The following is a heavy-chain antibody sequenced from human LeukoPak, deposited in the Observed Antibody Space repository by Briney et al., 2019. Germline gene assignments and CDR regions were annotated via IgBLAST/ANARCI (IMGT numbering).Heavy chain of an antibody. V-gene: IGHV4-59*08. Sequence: PSETLSLTCTVSGGSISSYYWSWIRQPPGKGLEWIGYIYYSGSTNYNPSLKSRVTISVDTSKNQFSLKLSSVTAADTAVYYCARLRPLGYSNYVFAPFPIPFDYWGQGTLVTVSS. J-gene: IGHJ4*02. CDR1: GGSISSYY. CDR3: ARLRPLGYSNYVFAPFPIPFDY. D-gene: IGHD4-11*01. CDR2: IYYSGST.